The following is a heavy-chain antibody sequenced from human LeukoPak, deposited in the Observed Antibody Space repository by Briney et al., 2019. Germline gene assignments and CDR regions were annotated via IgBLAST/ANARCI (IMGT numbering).Heavy chain of an antibody. V-gene: IGHV1-18*01. J-gene: IGHJ4*02. Sequence: GASVKVPCKASGYTFTSYGISWVRQAPGQGLEWMGWISAYNGNTNYAQRLQGRVTMTTDTSTSTAYMELRSLRSDDTAVYYCARDQAGSRDSSGWYFSFDYFDYWGQGTLVTVSS. CDR2: ISAYNGNT. CDR1: GYTFTSYG. D-gene: IGHD6-19*01. CDR3: ARDQAGSRDSSGWYFSFDYFDY.